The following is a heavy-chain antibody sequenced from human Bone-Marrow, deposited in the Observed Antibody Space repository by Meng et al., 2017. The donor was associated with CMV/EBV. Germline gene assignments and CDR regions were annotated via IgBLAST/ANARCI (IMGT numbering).Heavy chain of an antibody. CDR1: GGSVSSAYDY. CDR2: IYYSGST. Sequence: SETLSLTCTVSGGSVSSAYDYWSWIRQPPGKGLEWIGYIYYSGSTNYNPSLKSRVTMSVDTSKNQFSLKLASVTAADTAIYYCARDVRGRTGDSWGQGTRVTVSS. CDR3: ARDVRGRTGDS. D-gene: IGHD3/OR15-3a*01. V-gene: IGHV4-61*01. J-gene: IGHJ4*02.